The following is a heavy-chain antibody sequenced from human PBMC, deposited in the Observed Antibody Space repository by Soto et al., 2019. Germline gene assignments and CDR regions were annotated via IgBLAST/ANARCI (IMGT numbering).Heavy chain of an antibody. CDR2: LNEDGSFT. CDR3: ARDLSGRADV. CDR1: EFTFSSYW. Sequence: GGSLRLSCVASEFTFSSYWMHWVRQVPGKGLVWVSRLNEDGSFTSYADSVKGRFSIFRDNAKKTLYLQMNSLSAEDSAVYYCARDLSGRADVWGQGTTVTVSS. D-gene: IGHD3-10*01. J-gene: IGHJ6*02. V-gene: IGHV3-74*03.